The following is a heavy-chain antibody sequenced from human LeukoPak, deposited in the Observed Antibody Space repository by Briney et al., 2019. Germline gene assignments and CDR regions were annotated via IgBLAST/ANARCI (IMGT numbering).Heavy chain of an antibody. D-gene: IGHD3-10*01. V-gene: IGHV3-53*01. CDR2: IYSGDTT. CDR3: ARDGGSRSPHLSYSYYGMDV. CDR1: GFTVSITY. Sequence: GGSLRLSCAASGFTVSITYMTWVRQAPGKGLEWVSFIYSGDTTYYADSVKGRFTISRDSSKNTLYLQMNSLRVEDTAVYYCARDGGSRSPHLSYSYYGMDVWGQGTTVTVSS. J-gene: IGHJ6*02.